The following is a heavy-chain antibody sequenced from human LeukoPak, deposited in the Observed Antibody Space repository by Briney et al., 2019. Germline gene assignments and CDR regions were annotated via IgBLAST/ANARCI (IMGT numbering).Heavy chain of an antibody. D-gene: IGHD5-24*01. V-gene: IGHV1-18*01. Sequence: GASVKVSCMASGYTFTSYGISWVRLAPGQGLEWMGWISAYNGNTNYAQKLQGRVTMSTDTSTSTGYMELRSLRSDDTAVYYCARGLQETLAWLKALSAFDIWGQGTMVTVSS. CDR2: ISAYNGNT. CDR1: GYTFTSYG. J-gene: IGHJ3*02. CDR3: ARGLQETLAWLKALSAFDI.